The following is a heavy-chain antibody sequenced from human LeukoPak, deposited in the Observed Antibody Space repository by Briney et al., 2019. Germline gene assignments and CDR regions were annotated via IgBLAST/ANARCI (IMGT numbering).Heavy chain of an antibody. CDR1: GFTFSSSA. J-gene: IGHJ4*02. CDR2: ISGSGSGGST. V-gene: IGHV3-23*01. Sequence: PGGSLRLSCAASGFTFSSSAMSWVRQAPGKGLEWVSNISGSGSGGSTYYADSVKGRFTISRDNSKNTLYLQMNSLRAEDTAVYYCAKSGYNRFDYWGPGTLVTVSS. CDR3: AKSGYNRFDY. D-gene: IGHD5-24*01.